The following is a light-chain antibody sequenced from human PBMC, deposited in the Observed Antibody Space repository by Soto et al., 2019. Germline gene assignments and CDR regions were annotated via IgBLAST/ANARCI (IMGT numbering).Light chain of an antibody. J-gene: IGLJ1*01. V-gene: IGLV2-14*03. CDR3: SSYTSSSTPYV. Sequence: QSALTQPASVSGSPGQSITISCTGTSSDIGGYNYVSWYQQHPGKAPKLMIYDVSNRPSGISNRFSGSKSGYTASLTISGLQAEDEADYYCSSYTSSSTPYVFGTGTKLTVL. CDR1: SSDIGGYNY. CDR2: DVS.